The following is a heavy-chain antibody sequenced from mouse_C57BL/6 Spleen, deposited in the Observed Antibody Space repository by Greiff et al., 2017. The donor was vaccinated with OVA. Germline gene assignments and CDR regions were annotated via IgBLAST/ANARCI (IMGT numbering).Heavy chain of an antibody. CDR3: ARTGSNYHYYAMDY. CDR1: GYAFSSYW. CDR2: IYPGDGDT. J-gene: IGHJ4*01. V-gene: IGHV1-80*01. D-gene: IGHD2-5*01. Sequence: VQLQQSGAELVKPGASVKISCKASGYAFSSYWMNWVKQRPGKGLEWIGQIYPGDGDTNYNGKFKGKATLTADKSSSTAYLQLSSLTSEDSAVYFCARTGSNYHYYAMDYWGQGTSVTVSS.